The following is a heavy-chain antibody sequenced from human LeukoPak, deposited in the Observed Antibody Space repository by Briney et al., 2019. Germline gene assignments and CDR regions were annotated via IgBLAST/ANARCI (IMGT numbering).Heavy chain of an antibody. CDR1: GFTFSSYS. J-gene: IGHJ4*02. V-gene: IGHV3-21*04. Sequence: PGGSLRLSCAASGFTFSSYSMNWVRQAPGKGLEWVSSISSSSSYIYYADSVKGRFTISRDNAKNSLYPQMNGLRAEDTAVYYCARADGYSYGYPDYWGQGTLVTVSS. CDR2: ISSSSSYI. CDR3: ARADGYSYGYPDY. D-gene: IGHD5-18*01.